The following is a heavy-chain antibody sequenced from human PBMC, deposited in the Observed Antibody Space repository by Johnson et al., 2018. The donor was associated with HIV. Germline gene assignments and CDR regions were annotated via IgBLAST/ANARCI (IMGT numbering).Heavy chain of an antibody. J-gene: IGHJ3*02. Sequence: VQLVESGGGVVRPGGSLRLSCAASGFTFSSYAMSWVRQAPGKGLEWVSAISGSGGSTYYADSVKGRFTISRDNAKNSLYLQMNSLRAEDTALYYCARDAGENAFDIWGQGTMVTVSS. D-gene: IGHD7-27*01. CDR1: GFTFSSYA. CDR2: ISGSGGST. CDR3: ARDAGENAFDI. V-gene: IGHV3-23*04.